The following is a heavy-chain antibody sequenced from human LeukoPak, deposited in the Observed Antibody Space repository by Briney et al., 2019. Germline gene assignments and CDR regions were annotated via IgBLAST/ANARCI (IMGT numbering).Heavy chain of an antibody. V-gene: IGHV1-18*01. CDR2: NSAYNGNT. J-gene: IGHJ4*02. D-gene: IGHD2-2*02. CDR1: GYTFTSYG. CDR3: ARDIVVVPAAISLDY. Sequence: ASVKVSCKASGYTFTSYGISWVRQAPGQGLEWMGWNSAYNGNTNYAQKLQGRVTMTTDTSTSTAYMELRSLRSDDTAVYYCARDIVVVPAAISLDYWGQGTLVTVSS.